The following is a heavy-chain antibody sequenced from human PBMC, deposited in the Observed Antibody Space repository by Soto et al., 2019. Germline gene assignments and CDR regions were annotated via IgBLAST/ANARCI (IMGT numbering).Heavy chain of an antibody. D-gene: IGHD3-22*01. CDR3: ARDGYYYDSSGYSDAFDI. CDR2: ISAYNGNT. Sequence: QVQLVQSGAEVKKPGASVKVSCKASGYTFTSYGISWVRQAPGQGLEWMGWISAYNGNTNHAQKLQGRVTMTTDTSTSTAYMELRSLRSDDTAVYYCARDGYYYDSSGYSDAFDIWGQGTMVTVSS. V-gene: IGHV1-18*01. CDR1: GYTFTSYG. J-gene: IGHJ3*02.